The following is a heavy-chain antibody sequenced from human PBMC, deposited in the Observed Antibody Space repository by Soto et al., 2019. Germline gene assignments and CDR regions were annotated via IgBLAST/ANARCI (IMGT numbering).Heavy chain of an antibody. CDR1: GFTFSSYS. Sequence: EVQLVESGGGLVKPGGSLRLSCAASGFTFSSYSMNWVRQAPGKGLEWVSSISSSSSYIYYADSVKGRFTIARDNAKNSLYRQMNSLRAEDTAVYYCARDPLAYCGGDCSYEDYWCQGTLVTVSS. D-gene: IGHD2-21*02. CDR3: ARDPLAYCGGDCSYEDY. CDR2: ISSSSSYI. J-gene: IGHJ4*02. V-gene: IGHV3-21*01.